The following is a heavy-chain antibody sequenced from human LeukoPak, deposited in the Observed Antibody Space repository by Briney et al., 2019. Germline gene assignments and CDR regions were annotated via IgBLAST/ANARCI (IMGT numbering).Heavy chain of an antibody. V-gene: IGHV3-23*01. CDR2: ISGSGGST. CDR3: AKAYYYDSSVMYDY. Sequence: GGSLRLSCAASGFTFSSYAMSWVRQAPGKGLEWVSAISGSGGSTYYADSVKGRFTISRDNSKNTLYLQMNSLRAEDTAVYYCAKAYYYDSSVMYDYWGQGTLVTVSS. CDR1: GFTFSSYA. D-gene: IGHD3-22*01. J-gene: IGHJ4*02.